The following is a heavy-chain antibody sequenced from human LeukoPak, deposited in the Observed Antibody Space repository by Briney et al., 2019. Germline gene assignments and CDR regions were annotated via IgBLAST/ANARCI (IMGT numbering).Heavy chain of an antibody. V-gene: IGHV1-2*02. CDR2: INPNSGGT. Sequence: ASVKVSCKASGYTFTDYHMHLVRQAPGQGLEWMGWINPNSGGTNYAQKFQGRVTMTRDTSISTAYMELSRLRSDDTAVYYCARGHDARYDYVWGSYRYPFDYWGQGTLVTVSS. CDR3: ARGHDARYDYVWGSYRYPFDY. CDR1: GYTFTDYH. J-gene: IGHJ4*02. D-gene: IGHD3-16*02.